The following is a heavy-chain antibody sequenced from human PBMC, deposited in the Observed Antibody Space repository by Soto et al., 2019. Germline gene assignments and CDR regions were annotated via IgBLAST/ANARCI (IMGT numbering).Heavy chain of an antibody. Sequence: SETLSLTCTVPGGSISSSIYYWGWIRQPPGKGLEWIGSIYYSGSTYYNPSLKSRVTISVDTSKDQFSLKLSSVTAADTAVYYCARSDIVVVPATFDPSGQGTLVTVSS. CDR1: GGSISSSIYY. CDR3: ARSDIVVVPATFDP. D-gene: IGHD2-2*01. CDR2: IYYSGST. J-gene: IGHJ5*02. V-gene: IGHV4-39*01.